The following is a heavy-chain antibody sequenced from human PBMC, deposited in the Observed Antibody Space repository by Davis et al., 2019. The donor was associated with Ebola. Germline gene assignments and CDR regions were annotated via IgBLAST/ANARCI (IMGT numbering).Heavy chain of an antibody. CDR3: ARAEGFGELLVGALYYYYYGMDV. J-gene: IGHJ6*04. D-gene: IGHD3-10*01. CDR2: IYYSGTT. V-gene: IGHV4-59*01. Sequence: SETLSPTCTVPGGSISSYYWSWIRQPPGKGLEWTGYIYYSGTTNYNPSLKSRVTISVDTSKKQFSLKLTSVTAADTAVYYCARAEGFGELLVGALYYYYYGMDVWGKGTTVTVSS. CDR1: GGSISSYY.